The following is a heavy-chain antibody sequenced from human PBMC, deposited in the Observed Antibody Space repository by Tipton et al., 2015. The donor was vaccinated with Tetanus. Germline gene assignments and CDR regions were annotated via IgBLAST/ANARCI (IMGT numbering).Heavy chain of an antibody. CDR3: ARANNDYPKKGPFDY. J-gene: IGHJ4*02. D-gene: IGHD5-12*01. CDR1: GTSVRGSSHD. V-gene: IGHV4-61*01. Sequence: TLSLTCAVSGTSVRGSSHDWTWIRQPPGKGLEWIGYVYHSGLTNYTPSLKSRLTISIDTSKNQFSLKLKSVTAADTAVYYCARANNDYPKKGPFDYWGQGKQVTVSS. CDR2: VYHSGLT.